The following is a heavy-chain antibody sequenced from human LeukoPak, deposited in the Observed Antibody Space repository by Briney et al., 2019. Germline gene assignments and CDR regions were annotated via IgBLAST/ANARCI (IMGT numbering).Heavy chain of an antibody. D-gene: IGHD1-1*01. CDR3: TRGSYITSTDH. CDR2: VIPNSGGS. Sequence: GASVTVSCKASGYTFTDYYIHWVRQAPGQGLEGMGWVIPNSGGSNYAQQFQGRVTMTRDTSISTAYMELSRLTSDDTAVYYCTRGSYITSTDHWGQGTLVTVSS. V-gene: IGHV1-2*02. J-gene: IGHJ4*02. CDR1: GYTFTDYY.